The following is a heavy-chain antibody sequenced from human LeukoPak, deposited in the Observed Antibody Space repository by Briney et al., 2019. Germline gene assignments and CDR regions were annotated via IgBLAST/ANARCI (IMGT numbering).Heavy chain of an antibody. D-gene: IGHD3-22*01. V-gene: IGHV4-39*07. J-gene: IGHJ3*02. CDR3: ARVSGITMIVVVVEDAFDI. Sequence: PSETLSLTCTVSGGSISSGNYYWGWIRQPPGKGLEWIGTIYYSGTTYYNPSLKSRVTISVDTSKNQFSLKLSSVTAADTAVYYCARVSGITMIVVVVEDAFDIWGQGTMVTVSS. CDR2: IYYSGTT. CDR1: GGSISSGNYY.